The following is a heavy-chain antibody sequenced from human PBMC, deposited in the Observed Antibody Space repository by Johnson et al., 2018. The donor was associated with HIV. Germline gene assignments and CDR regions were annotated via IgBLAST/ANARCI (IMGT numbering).Heavy chain of an antibody. V-gene: IGHV3-74*02. CDR1: GFTFSKSW. CDR3: ASQVRGLRLGVDAFDI. CDR2: TYDNGNII. J-gene: IGHJ3*02. Sequence: VQLVESGGGLVQPGGSLRLSCAASGFTFSKSWMHWVRQAPGKGLEWVSGTYDNGNIINYVDSVKGRFTISRDNAKNTLYLQMNKLRAEDTAVYFCASQVRGLRLGVDAFDIWGQGTMVTVSS. D-gene: IGHD3-16*01.